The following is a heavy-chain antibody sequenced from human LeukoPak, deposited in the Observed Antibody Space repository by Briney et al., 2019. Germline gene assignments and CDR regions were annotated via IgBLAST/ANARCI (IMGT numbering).Heavy chain of an antibody. J-gene: IGHJ6*02. V-gene: IGHV5-51*01. Sequence: GESLKISCKGSGYSFTSYWIGWVRQMPGKGLEWLGIIYPGDSDTRYSPSFQGQVTISADKSISTAYLQWSSLKASDTAMYYCARTDYGDYYYYGMDVWGQGTTVTVSS. CDR1: GYSFTSYW. CDR2: IYPGDSDT. CDR3: ARTDYGDYYYYGMDV. D-gene: IGHD4-17*01.